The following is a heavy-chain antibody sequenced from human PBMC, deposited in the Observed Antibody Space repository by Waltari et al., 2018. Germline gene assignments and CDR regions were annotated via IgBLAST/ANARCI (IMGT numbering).Heavy chain of an antibody. Sequence: EVQLVESGGVLVQPGGYLRRSCDASGLAFSEYWVSWVRQAPGKGLEWVAKIKQDGSETFYVESVKGRFTISRDNAKNLLYLQMNSLRVEDTAVYFCAMTGRLGTGLPWDWGQGTLVTVSS. D-gene: IGHD3-9*01. CDR3: AMTGRLGTGLPWD. V-gene: IGHV3-7*01. CDR2: IKQDGSET. CDR1: GLAFSEYW. J-gene: IGHJ4*02.